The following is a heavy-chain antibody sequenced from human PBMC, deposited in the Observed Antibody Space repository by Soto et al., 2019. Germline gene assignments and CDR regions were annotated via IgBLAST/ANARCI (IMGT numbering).Heavy chain of an antibody. CDR3: ARGLWEGLRFLEWFYYYYGMDV. CDR2: INHSGST. V-gene: IGHV4-34*01. D-gene: IGHD3-3*01. Sequence: SETLSLTCAVYGGSFSGYYWSWIRQPPGKGLEWIGEINHSGSTNYNPSLKSRVTISVDTSKNQFSLKLSSVTAADTAVYYCARGLWEGLRFLEWFYYYYGMDVWGQGTTVTV. J-gene: IGHJ6*02. CDR1: GGSFSGYY.